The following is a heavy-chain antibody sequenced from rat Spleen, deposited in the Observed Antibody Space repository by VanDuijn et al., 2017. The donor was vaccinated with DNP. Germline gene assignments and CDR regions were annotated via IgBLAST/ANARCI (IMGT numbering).Heavy chain of an antibody. J-gene: IGHJ4*01. CDR2: ISYDGSST. V-gene: IGHV5-7*01. CDR3: ARHYYDGSFLDALDA. D-gene: IGHD1-12*02. Sequence: EVQLVESGGGLVQPGRSMKLSCAASGFTFSNYDMAWVRQAPKKGLEWVATISYDGSSTYYRDSVKGRFTISRDNAKSTLYLQRDSLRSEDTATYYCARHYYDGSFLDALDAWGQGTSVTVSS. CDR1: GFTFSNYD.